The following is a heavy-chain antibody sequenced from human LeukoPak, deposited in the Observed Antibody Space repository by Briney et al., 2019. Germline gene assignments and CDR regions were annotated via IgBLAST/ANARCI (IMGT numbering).Heavy chain of an antibody. Sequence: GGSLRLSCAASGFSFGSSVMSWVRQAPGKGLEWVSATTADGGGTNHADPVKGRFTISRDNSKSTLYLQMNSLRAEDTAVYYCVKEDHYGDYVQIDHLGQGTLVTVSS. J-gene: IGHJ4*02. CDR3: VKEDHYGDYVQIDH. D-gene: IGHD4-17*01. CDR1: GFSFGSSV. CDR2: TTADGGGT. V-gene: IGHV3-23*01.